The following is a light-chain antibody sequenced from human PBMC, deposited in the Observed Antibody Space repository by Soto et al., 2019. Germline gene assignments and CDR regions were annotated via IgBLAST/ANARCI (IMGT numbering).Light chain of an antibody. Sequence: IVLTQSPGTLSLSPGERATLSCRASQSVTSNYLAWYQQKPGQAPRLLIYGASSRATGIPDRFSGSGSGTDFSLSISRLETEDFAVFYCQQYGSSPFTFGPGTKVDIK. CDR1: QSVTSNY. CDR2: GAS. J-gene: IGKJ3*01. CDR3: QQYGSSPFT. V-gene: IGKV3-20*01.